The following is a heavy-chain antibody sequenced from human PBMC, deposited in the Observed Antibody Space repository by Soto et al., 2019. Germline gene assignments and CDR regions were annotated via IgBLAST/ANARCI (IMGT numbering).Heavy chain of an antibody. D-gene: IGHD6-25*01. CDR1: DDSISSGSYY. J-gene: IGHJ4*02. V-gene: IGHV4-39*01. Sequence: SETLSLTCTVSDDSISSGSYYWGWIRQPPGKGLEWIGSIYDSGRTYYNPSLNSRVTMAVDTSKRDFSLRLTSVIAADTAVYYCARHVAYVRSGWPLDFWGQGILVTVSS. CDR3: ARHVAYVRSGWPLDF. CDR2: IYDSGRT.